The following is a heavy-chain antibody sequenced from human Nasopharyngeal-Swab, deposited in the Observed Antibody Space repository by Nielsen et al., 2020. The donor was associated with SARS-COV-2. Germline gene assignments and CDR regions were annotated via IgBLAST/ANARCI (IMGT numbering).Heavy chain of an antibody. D-gene: IGHD2-2*01. V-gene: IGHV3-30-3*01. Sequence: GGSLRLSCAASGFTFSSYAVHWVRQAPGKGLEWVAVISYDGSNKYYADSVKGRFTISRDNSKNTLYLQMDSPRAEDTAVYYCARGRYCSTTSCYAAYYYHYVDVWDKGTMVTVSS. CDR3: ARGRYCSTTSCYAAYYYHYVDV. CDR1: GFTFSSYA. J-gene: IGHJ6*03. CDR2: ISYDGSNK.